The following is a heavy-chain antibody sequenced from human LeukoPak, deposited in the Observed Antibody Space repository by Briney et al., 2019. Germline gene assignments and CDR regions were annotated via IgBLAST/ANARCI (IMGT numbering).Heavy chain of an antibody. J-gene: IGHJ4*02. V-gene: IGHV3-33*01. D-gene: IGHD3-9*01. Sequence: GGSLRLSCAASGFTFNTYIMHWVRQAPGKGLEWVALIWFGGGSIYYADSVKGRFTISRDDSKNTLYLQMNSLRVEDTAVYYCARGNDILTYLHYWGQGTLVTVSS. CDR1: GFTFNTYI. CDR2: IWFGGGSI. CDR3: ARGNDILTYLHY.